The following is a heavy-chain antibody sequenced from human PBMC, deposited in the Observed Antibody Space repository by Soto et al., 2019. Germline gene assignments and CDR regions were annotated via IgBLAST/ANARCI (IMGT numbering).Heavy chain of an antibody. CDR3: AKGRCSSSSCYFPLDY. V-gene: IGHV3-23*01. CDR1: GFTFSSYA. J-gene: IGHJ4*02. CDR2: ISGSGGTT. D-gene: IGHD2-2*01. Sequence: EVQLLESGGGLVQPGGSLRLSCAASGFTFSSYAMTWVRQAPGTGLAWVSSISGSGGTTYYADSVKGRFTISRDNSKDTLYLQLNSLRAEDTALYFCAKGRCSSSSCYFPLDYWGQGTLVTVSS.